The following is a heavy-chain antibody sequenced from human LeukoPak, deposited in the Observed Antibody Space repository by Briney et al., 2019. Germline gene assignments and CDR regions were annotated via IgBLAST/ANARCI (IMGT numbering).Heavy chain of an antibody. D-gene: IGHD3-16*02. V-gene: IGHV3-23*01. CDR2: ISGSGGST. J-gene: IGHJ3*02. Sequence: QPGRSLRLSCAASGFSFSSYWMSWVRQAPGKGLEWVSAISGSGGSTYYADSVKGRFTISRDNSKNTLYLQMNSLRAEDTAVYYCAKVRSLGELSLYSSAAFDIWGQGTMVTVSS. CDR3: AKVRSLGELSLYSSAAFDI. CDR1: GFSFSSYW.